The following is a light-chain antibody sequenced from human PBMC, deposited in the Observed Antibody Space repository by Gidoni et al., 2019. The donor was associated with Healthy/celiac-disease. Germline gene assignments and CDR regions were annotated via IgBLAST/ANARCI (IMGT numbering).Light chain of an antibody. CDR3: QQSYSTPYT. Sequence: DIQMTQSTSSLSASVGDRVTITCLASQSISSYLNWYQQKPVKAPNLLIYAASSLQSGVPSRFSGSGSGTDFTLTISSLQPEDFATYYCQQSYSTPYTFXQXTKLXIK. V-gene: IGKV1-39*01. J-gene: IGKJ2*01. CDR1: QSISSY. CDR2: AAS.